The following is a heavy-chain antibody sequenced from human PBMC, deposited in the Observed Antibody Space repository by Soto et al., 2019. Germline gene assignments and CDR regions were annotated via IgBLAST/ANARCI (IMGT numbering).Heavy chain of an antibody. CDR3: AKFDSMIHSNYYMDA. Sequence: DVHLLESGGGLVQPGGSLRLSCAASGFSFGNFAMTWVRQAPGKGLEWVSGVYGGGNGASYADSVKGRFTISRDNSKNTLYLQIDSLRVEDTAVYYCAKFDSMIHSNYYMDAWGKGTAVTVS. D-gene: IGHD3-22*01. V-gene: IGHV3-23*01. CDR2: VYGGGNGA. CDR1: GFSFGNFA. J-gene: IGHJ6*03.